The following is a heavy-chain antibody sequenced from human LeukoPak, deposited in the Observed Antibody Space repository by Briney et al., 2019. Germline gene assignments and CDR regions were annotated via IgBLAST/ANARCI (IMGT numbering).Heavy chain of an antibody. CDR3: AKDRYCDNGVCSGSFDY. D-gene: IGHD2-8*01. Sequence: GGSLGLSCAASGFTFSSYGMHWVRQTPGKGLEWVAFIRYDGSNKNYADSVKGRFTFSRDNSKNTVYLQMNSLRAEDTAVYYCAKDRYCDNGVCSGSFDYWGQGTLVTVSS. V-gene: IGHV3-30*02. J-gene: IGHJ4*02. CDR2: IRYDGSNK. CDR1: GFTFSSYG.